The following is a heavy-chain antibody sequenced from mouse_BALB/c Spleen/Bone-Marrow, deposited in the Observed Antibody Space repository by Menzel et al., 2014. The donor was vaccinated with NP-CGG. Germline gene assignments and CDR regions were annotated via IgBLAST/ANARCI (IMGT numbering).Heavy chain of an antibody. Sequence: VQLQQSGPELVKPGASVKMSCKASGYTFTSYVMHWVKQKPGQGLEWIGYINPYDDGTKYNEKFKGKATLTSDKSSSTAYMELSSLTSEDSAVYYCARGGYGNVYYAMDYWGQGTSVTVSS. V-gene: IGHV1-14*01. CDR1: GYTFTSYV. D-gene: IGHD2-10*02. CDR2: INPYDDGT. J-gene: IGHJ4*01. CDR3: ARGGYGNVYYAMDY.